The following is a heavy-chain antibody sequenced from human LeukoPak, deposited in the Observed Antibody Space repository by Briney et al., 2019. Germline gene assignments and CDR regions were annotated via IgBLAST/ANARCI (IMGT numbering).Heavy chain of an antibody. D-gene: IGHD2-2*01. J-gene: IGHJ4*02. CDR2: IRYDGSNK. V-gene: IGHV3-30*02. CDR1: GFTFSSYG. Sequence: GGSLRLSCAASGFTFSSYGMHWVRQAPGKGLEWVAFIRYDGSNKYYADSVKGRFTISRDNSKNTLYLQMNSLRAEDTAVYYCARGRYCSSTSCYYMDYWGQGTLVTVSS. CDR3: ARGRYCSSTSCYYMDY.